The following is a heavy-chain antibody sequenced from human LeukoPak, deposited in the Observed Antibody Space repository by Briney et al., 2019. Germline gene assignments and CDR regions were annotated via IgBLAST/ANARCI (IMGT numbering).Heavy chain of an antibody. J-gene: IGHJ5*02. CDR3: ARSAGYSSSWYFP. D-gene: IGHD6-13*01. Sequence: SETLSLTCTVSGGSISSYYWSWIRQPPGKGLEWIGYIYYSGSTNYNPSLKSRVTISVDTSKNQFSLKLSSVTAADTAVYYCARSAGYSSSWYFPWGQGTLVTVSS. V-gene: IGHV4-59*01. CDR1: GGSISSYY. CDR2: IYYSGST.